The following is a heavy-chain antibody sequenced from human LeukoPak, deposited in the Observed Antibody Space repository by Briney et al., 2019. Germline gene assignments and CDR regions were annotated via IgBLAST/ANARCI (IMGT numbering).Heavy chain of an antibody. CDR1: GGSISSYY. CDR3: ARHASVGPNFDY. V-gene: IGHV4-59*08. CDR2: IYYSGST. Sequence: PSETLSLTCTVSGGSISSYYWSWIRQPPGKGLEWIGYIYYSGSTSYNPSLKSRVTISVDTSKNQFSLKLSSVTAADTAVYYCARHASVGPNFDYWGQGTLVTVSS. J-gene: IGHJ4*02.